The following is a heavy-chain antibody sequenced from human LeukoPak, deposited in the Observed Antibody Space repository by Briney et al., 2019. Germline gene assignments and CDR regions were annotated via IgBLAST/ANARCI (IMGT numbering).Heavy chain of an antibody. CDR3: ARGGGSTSSWYSDHYYMDV. J-gene: IGHJ6*03. Sequence: GGSLRLSCTVSGFSFGDYAMSWVRQAPGKGLEWVGFIRSKAYGGTTEYAASVKGRFTISRDDSKSIASLQMNSLNTEDTAVYYCARGGGSTSSWYSDHYYMDVWGKGTTVTVSS. CDR1: GFSFGDYA. CDR2: IRSKAYGGTT. D-gene: IGHD6-13*01. V-gene: IGHV3-49*04.